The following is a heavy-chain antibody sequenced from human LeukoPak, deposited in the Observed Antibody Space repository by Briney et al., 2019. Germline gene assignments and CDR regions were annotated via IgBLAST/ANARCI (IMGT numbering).Heavy chain of an antibody. V-gene: IGHV3-74*01. CDR3: AKSRLGGYPYYFDY. J-gene: IGHJ4*02. D-gene: IGHD3-22*01. Sequence: PGGSLRLSCAASGNYWMHWVRQVPGKGLVWVSHINSDGSWTSYADSVKGRFTISKDNAKNTVYLQMNSLRAEDTAVYYCAKSRLGGYPYYFDYWGQGTLVTVSS. CDR1: GNYW. CDR2: INSDGSWT.